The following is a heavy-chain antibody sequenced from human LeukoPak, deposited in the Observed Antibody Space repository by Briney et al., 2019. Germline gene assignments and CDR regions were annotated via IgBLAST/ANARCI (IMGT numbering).Heavy chain of an antibody. J-gene: IGHJ4*02. V-gene: IGHV1-2*02. D-gene: IGHD3-16*01. CDR1: GYTFTGYY. CDR2: INPNSGGT. CDR3: ASVAYEDYYFDY. Sequence: ASMKVSCKASGYTFTGYYMHWVRQAPGQGLEWMGWINPNSGGTNYAQKFQGRVTMTRDTSISTAYMELSRLRSDDTAVYYCASVAYEDYYFDYWGQGTLVTVSS.